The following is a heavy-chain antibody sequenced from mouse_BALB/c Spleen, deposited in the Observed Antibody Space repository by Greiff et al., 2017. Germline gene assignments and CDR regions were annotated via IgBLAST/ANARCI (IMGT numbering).Heavy chain of an antibody. D-gene: IGHD2-14*01. CDR2: ISYSGST. CDR3: ARGVRAKGFAY. Sequence: EVQLQQSGPGLVKPSQSLSLTCTVTGYSITSDYAWNWIRQFPGNKLEWMGYISYSGSTSYNPSLKSRISITRDTSKNQFFLQLNSVTTEDTATYYCARGVRAKGFAYWGQGTLVTVSA. J-gene: IGHJ3*01. V-gene: IGHV3-2*02. CDR1: GYSITSDYA.